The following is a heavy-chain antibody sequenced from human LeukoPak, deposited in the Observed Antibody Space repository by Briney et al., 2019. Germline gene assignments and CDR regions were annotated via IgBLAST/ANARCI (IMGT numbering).Heavy chain of an antibody. D-gene: IGHD4-23*01. J-gene: IGHJ2*01. CDR1: GGSISSYY. CDR2: IYTSGST. CDR3: ARPNFDDYGGNPGLYWYFDL. V-gene: IGHV4-4*09. Sequence: SETLSLTCTVSGGSISSYYWSWIRQPPGKGLEWIGYIYTSGSTNYNPSLKSRVTISVDTSKNQFSLKLSSVTAADTAVYYCARPNFDDYGGNPGLYWYFDLWGRGTLVTVSS.